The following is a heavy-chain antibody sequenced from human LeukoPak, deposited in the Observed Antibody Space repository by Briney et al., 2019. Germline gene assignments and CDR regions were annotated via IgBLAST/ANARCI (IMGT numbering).Heavy chain of an antibody. CDR3: ARVPGGYCSSTSCVDY. Sequence: ASVNVSCKASGYAFTGFYIHWVRQAPGQGLEWLGRLNPNSGVTNYAQKFQGRVTITRDTSISTAYMELSRLRSDDTAVYYCARVPGGYCSSTSCVDYWGQGTLVTVSS. D-gene: IGHD2-2*03. J-gene: IGHJ4*02. V-gene: IGHV1-2*06. CDR2: LNPNSGVT. CDR1: GYAFTGFY.